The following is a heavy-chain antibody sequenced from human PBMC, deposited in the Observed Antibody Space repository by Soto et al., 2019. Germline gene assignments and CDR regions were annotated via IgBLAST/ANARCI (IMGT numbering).Heavy chain of an antibody. CDR2: IYYSGST. V-gene: IGHV4-39*02. D-gene: IGHD3-10*01. Sequence: PSETLSLTCTVSGGSISSSSYYWGWIRQPPGKGLEWIGSIYYSGSTYYNPSLKSRVTISVDTSKNQFSLKLSSVTAADTAVYYCARDGPPGAYYYGMDVWGQGTTVTVSS. CDR1: GGSISSSSYY. J-gene: IGHJ6*02. CDR3: ARDGPPGAYYYGMDV.